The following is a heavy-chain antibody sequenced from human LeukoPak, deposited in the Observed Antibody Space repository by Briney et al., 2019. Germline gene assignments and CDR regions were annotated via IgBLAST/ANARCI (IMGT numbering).Heavy chain of an antibody. D-gene: IGHD6-6*01. Sequence: ASVKVSCKASGYTFTGYYMHWVRQAPGQGLEWMGRISAYNGNTNYAQKFQGRVTMTTDTSTTTAYMELRSLRSDDTAVYYCARDRVTYSTSSGVDYWGQGTLVTVSS. J-gene: IGHJ4*02. CDR2: ISAYNGNT. V-gene: IGHV1-18*04. CDR3: ARDRVTYSTSSGVDY. CDR1: GYTFTGYY.